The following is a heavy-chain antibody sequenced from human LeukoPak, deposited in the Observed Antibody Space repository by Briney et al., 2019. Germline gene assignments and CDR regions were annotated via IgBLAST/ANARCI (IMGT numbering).Heavy chain of an antibody. Sequence: GGSLRLSCVASGFTFDDYGMSWVRQAPGKGLEWVSGLNWNGGSTGYADSVKGRFTISRDNSKNTLYLQMNSLRAEDTAVYYCAKDSSSGYARGYFDYWGQGTLVTVSS. CDR2: LNWNGGST. V-gene: IGHV3-20*04. CDR1: GFTFDDYG. CDR3: AKDSSSGYARGYFDY. J-gene: IGHJ4*02. D-gene: IGHD6-19*01.